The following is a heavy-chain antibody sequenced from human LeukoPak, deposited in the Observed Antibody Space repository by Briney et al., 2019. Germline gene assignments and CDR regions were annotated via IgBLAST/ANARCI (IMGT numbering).Heavy chain of an antibody. J-gene: IGHJ4*02. Sequence: KPSETLSLTCTVSGGPISRSAYYWGWIRQPPGKGLEWIGSIYYSGSTYYNPSLKSRVTISVDTSKNQFSLKLSSVTAADTAVYYCSRHGGPSVADHFDYWGQGTLVTVSS. CDR3: SRHGGPSVADHFDY. D-gene: IGHD6-19*01. V-gene: IGHV4-39*01. CDR1: GGPISRSAYY. CDR2: IYYSGST.